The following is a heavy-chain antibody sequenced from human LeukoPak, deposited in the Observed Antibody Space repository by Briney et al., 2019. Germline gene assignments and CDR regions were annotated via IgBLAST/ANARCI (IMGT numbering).Heavy chain of an antibody. J-gene: IGHJ6*02. CDR2: FDPEDGET. D-gene: IGHD5-18*01. V-gene: IGHV1-24*01. CDR3: AKDTAMVSSYYYGMDV. CDR1: GYTLTELS. Sequence: ASVKVSCKVSGYTLTELSMHWVRQAPGKGLEWMGGFDPEDGETIYAQKFQGRVTMTEDTSTDTAYMELSSLRSEDTAVYYCAKDTAMVSSYYYGMDVWGQGTTVTVSS.